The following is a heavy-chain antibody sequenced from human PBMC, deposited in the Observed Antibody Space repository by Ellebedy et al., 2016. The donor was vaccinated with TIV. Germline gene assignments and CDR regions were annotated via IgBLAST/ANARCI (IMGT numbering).Heavy chain of an antibody. J-gene: IGHJ3*01. CDR2: ISDSGGNT. CDR1: GFTFSSYA. V-gene: IGHV3-23*01. D-gene: IGHD4-23*01. Sequence: PGGSLRLSCVASGFTFSSYAMCWVRQAPGKGLEWVSTISDSGGNTHFPDSVKGRFTISRDNSRNTVYLQMNNLRAEDTAVYYCARDPVGVGPAFDVWGQGTMVTVSS. CDR3: ARDPVGVGPAFDV.